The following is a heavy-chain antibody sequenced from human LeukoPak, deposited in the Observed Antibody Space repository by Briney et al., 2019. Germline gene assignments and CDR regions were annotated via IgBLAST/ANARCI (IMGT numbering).Heavy chain of an antibody. V-gene: IGHV4-38-2*02. D-gene: IGHD2-15*01. J-gene: IGHJ4*02. CDR1: GYSISSGYY. Sequence: SETLSLTCTVSGYSISSGYYWGWIRQPPGKGLEWIGEIYHSGTTNYNPSLKGRVTISVDKSKNQFSLKLSSVTAADTAVYYCAREYSWYYFDYWGQGTLVTVSS. CDR3: AREYSWYYFDY. CDR2: IYHSGTT.